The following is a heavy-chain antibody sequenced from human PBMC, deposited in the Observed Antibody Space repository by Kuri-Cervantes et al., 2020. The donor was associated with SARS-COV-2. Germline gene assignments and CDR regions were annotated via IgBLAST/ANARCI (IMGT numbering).Heavy chain of an antibody. V-gene: IGHV1-2*02. CDR1: GYTFTTYY. J-gene: IGHJ4*02. Sequence: ASVKVSCKASGYTFTTYYMHWVRQAPGQGLEWMGWINPNSGGANYAQKFQGRVTMTRDTSISTAYMELSRLRSDDTAVYYCARDREDRVGATFDYWGQGTLVTVSS. CDR3: ARDREDRVGATFDY. D-gene: IGHD1-26*01. CDR2: INPNSGGA.